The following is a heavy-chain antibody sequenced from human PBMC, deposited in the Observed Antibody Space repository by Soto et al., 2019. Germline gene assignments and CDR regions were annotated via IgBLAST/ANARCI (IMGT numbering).Heavy chain of an antibody. CDR3: ARGMVWNYGEGAFDI. CDR2: TYYRSKWYN. D-gene: IGHD1-7*01. CDR1: GDSVSSNSAA. J-gene: IGHJ3*02. Sequence: SQTLPLTCAISGDSVSSNSAAWNWIRQSPSRDLEWLGRTYYRSKWYNDYTVSVKSRITINPDTSKNQFSLQLNSVTPENTAVYYCARGMVWNYGEGAFDIWGQGTMVTVSS. V-gene: IGHV6-1*01.